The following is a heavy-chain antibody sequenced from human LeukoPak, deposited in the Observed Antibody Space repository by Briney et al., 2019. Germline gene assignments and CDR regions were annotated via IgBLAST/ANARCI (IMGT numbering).Heavy chain of an antibody. CDR3: AKAQIVATRYYFDY. CDR1: GFTFSSYA. J-gene: IGHJ4*02. D-gene: IGHD5-12*01. V-gene: IGHV3-23*01. CDR2: ISGSGGST. Sequence: GGSLRLSCAASGFTFSSYAMSWVRQAPGKGLEWVSAISGSGGSTYYADSVKGRFTISKDNSKNTLYLQMNSLRAEDTAVYYCAKAQIVATRYYFDYWGQGTLVTVSS.